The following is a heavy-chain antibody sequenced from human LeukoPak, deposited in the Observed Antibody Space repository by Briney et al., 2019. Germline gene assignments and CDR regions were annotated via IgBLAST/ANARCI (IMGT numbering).Heavy chain of an antibody. V-gene: IGHV4-34*01. Sequence: SETLSLTCAVYGGSFSGYYWSWIRQPPGKGVECIGEINHSGSTNYNPSLKSRVTISVDTSKNQFSLKLSSVTAADTAVYYCARSPNGYSSGWYGIYYYYMDVWGKGTTVTISS. D-gene: IGHD6-19*01. CDR2: INHSGST. CDR3: ARSPNGYSSGWYGIYYYYMDV. J-gene: IGHJ6*03. CDR1: GGSFSGYY.